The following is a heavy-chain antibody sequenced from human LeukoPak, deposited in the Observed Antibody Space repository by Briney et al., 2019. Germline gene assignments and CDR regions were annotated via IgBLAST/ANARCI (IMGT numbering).Heavy chain of an antibody. CDR2: IYTIGST. J-gene: IGHJ2*01. D-gene: IGHD5-24*01. Sequence: PSETLSLICTVSGGSIRSYFWSWIRQPAGKRLEWIGRIYTIGSTNYNPSLKSRVIMSVDTSKNQFSLKLSSVTAADTAVYYCARDSGGYNLYFDLWGRGTLVTVSS. CDR3: ARDSGGYNLYFDL. CDR1: GGSIRSYF. V-gene: IGHV4-4*07.